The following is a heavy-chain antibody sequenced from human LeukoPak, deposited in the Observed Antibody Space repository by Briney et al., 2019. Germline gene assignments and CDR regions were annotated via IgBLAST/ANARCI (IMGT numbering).Heavy chain of an antibody. CDR1: GGSISSSSYY. V-gene: IGHV4-39*07. J-gene: IGHJ4*02. CDR2: IYYSGST. Sequence: PSETLSLTCTVSGGSISSSSYYWGWIRQPPGKGLEWIGSIYYSGSTYYNPSLKSRVTISVDTSKNQFSLKLSSVTAADTAVYYCARSLYSSGAWYFDYWGQGTLVTVSS. D-gene: IGHD6-19*01. CDR3: ARSLYSSGAWYFDY.